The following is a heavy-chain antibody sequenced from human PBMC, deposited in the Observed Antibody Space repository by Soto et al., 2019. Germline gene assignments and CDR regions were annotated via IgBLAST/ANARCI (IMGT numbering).Heavy chain of an antibody. CDR3: ARYSGSTYCQH. D-gene: IGHD1-26*01. J-gene: IGHJ1*01. CDR1: GFSLSTSGVG. V-gene: IGHV2-5*02. Sequence: QITLKESGPTLVKPPQTLTLTCTFSGFSLSTSGVGVGWIRQPPGKVLEWLALIYWDDDKRYSPSLKSRLTITKDTSKSQVVLTMTNMDPVDTATYYCARYSGSTYCQHWGQGTLVTVSS. CDR2: IYWDDDK.